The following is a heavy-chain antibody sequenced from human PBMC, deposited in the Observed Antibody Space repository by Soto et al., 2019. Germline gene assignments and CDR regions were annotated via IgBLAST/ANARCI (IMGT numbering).Heavy chain of an antibody. CDR1: GFTFSSYS. Sequence: LRLSCAASGFTFSSYSMNWVRQAPGKGLEWVSSISSSSSYIYYADSVKGRFTISRDNAKNSLYLQMNSLRAEDTAVYYCATLPSSWYTFKGMDVWGQGTTVTVSS. J-gene: IGHJ6*02. V-gene: IGHV3-21*01. D-gene: IGHD6-13*01. CDR2: ISSSSSYI. CDR3: ATLPSSWYTFKGMDV.